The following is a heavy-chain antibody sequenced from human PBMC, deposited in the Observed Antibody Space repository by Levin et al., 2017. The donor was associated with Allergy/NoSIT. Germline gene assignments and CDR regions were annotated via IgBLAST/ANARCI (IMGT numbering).Heavy chain of an antibody. CDR2: INPSGST. J-gene: IGHJ4*02. CDR1: GGSFSGYY. V-gene: IGHV4-34*01. D-gene: IGHD6-25*01. CDR3: SRGLRSGS. Sequence: PSETLSLTCAVYGGSFSGYYWSWIRQPPGKGLEWIGEINPSGSTNYNPSLKSRLTISVDTSKNHFSLNLSSVTATDTAVYYCSRGLRSGSWGQGTLVTVSS.